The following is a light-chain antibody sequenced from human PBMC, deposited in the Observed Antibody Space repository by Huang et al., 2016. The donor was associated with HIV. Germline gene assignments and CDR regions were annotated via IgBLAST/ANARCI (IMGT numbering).Light chain of an antibody. V-gene: IGKV3-15*01. Sequence: DKVMTQTPATLSVSPGARATISGRASQSVGSKLAWFQQKPGQAPRLLIQEASTTDTGIPARFSGSGSGTEFTLTISSLQSEDFAVYYCQQYNNWPYTFGQGTKLEIK. CDR2: EAS. CDR1: QSVGSK. J-gene: IGKJ2*01. CDR3: QQYNNWPYT.